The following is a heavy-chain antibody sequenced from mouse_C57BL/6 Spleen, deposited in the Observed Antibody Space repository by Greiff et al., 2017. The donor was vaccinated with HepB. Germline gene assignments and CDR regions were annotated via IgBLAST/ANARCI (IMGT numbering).Heavy chain of an antibody. J-gene: IGHJ2*01. Sequence: EVMLVDSGGGLVKPGGSLKLSCAASGFTFSSYAMSWVRQTPEKRLEWVATISDGGSYTYYPDNVKGRFTISRDNAKNNLYLQMSHLKSEDTAMYYCARDPYYYGSSYDYFDYWGQGTTLTVSS. V-gene: IGHV5-4*01. CDR1: GFTFSSYA. D-gene: IGHD1-1*01. CDR2: ISDGGSYT. CDR3: ARDPYYYGSSYDYFDY.